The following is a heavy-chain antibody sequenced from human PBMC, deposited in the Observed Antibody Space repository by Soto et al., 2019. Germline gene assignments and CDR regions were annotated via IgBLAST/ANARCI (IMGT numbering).Heavy chain of an antibody. CDR2: VYSNDKT. CDR1: GGSVSSNSYS. D-gene: IGHD2-2*03. V-gene: IGHV4-39*01. Sequence: PSETLSPTCTVSGGSVSSNSYSWGWVRQSPGKGLEWIATVYSNDKTYYNPSLLSRVTISVDTSKNEFSLRLNSVTAADTAVYYCARLNGYCVSTGCHGYYGMDVWGQGTTVTVS. J-gene: IGHJ6*02. CDR3: ARLNGYCVSTGCHGYYGMDV.